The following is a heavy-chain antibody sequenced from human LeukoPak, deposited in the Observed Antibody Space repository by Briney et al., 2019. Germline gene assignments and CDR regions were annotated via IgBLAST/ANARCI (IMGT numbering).Heavy chain of an antibody. D-gene: IGHD2-15*01. CDR2: IIPIFGTA. J-gene: IGHJ4*02. V-gene: IGHV1-69*05. CDR3: ASPDCSGGSCYTEPNFDY. CDR1: GGTFSSYA. Sequence: SVEVSCKASGGTFSSYAISWVRQAPGQGLEWMGRIIPIFGTANYAQKFQGRVTITTDESTSTAYMELSSLRSEDTAVYYCASPDCSGGSCYTEPNFDYWGQGTLVTVSS.